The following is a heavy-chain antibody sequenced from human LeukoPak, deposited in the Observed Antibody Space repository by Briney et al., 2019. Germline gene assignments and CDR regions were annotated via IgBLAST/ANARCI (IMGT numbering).Heavy chain of an antibody. CDR1: GYSISNGYY. Sequence: SETLSLTCTASGYSISNGYYWGWIRQPPGKGLVWIASIYHSGSTYYNPSLRSRVTISVDTSKNQFSLKLSSVTDADAAVYFCARPPDFYDTWYFDLWGRGTLVTVSS. V-gene: IGHV4-38-2*02. CDR2: IYHSGST. CDR3: ARPPDFYDTWYFDL. J-gene: IGHJ2*01. D-gene: IGHD3-22*01.